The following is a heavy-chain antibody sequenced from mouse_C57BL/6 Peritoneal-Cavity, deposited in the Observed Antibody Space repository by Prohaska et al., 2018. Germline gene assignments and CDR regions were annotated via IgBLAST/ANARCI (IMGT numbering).Heavy chain of an antibody. CDR2: INTDSSTI. V-gene: IGHV4-1*01. CDR1: GIDFSRYW. J-gene: IGHJ4*01. D-gene: IGHD2-5*01. Sequence: EVKLLQSGGVLVQPGGSLKLSCSASGIDFSRYWMSWVRRAPGKGLEWIGEINTDSSTINYAPSLKDKFIISRDNAKNTLYLQMSKVRSEDTALYYCASSNSYAMDYWGQGTSVTVSS. CDR3: ASSNSYAMDY.